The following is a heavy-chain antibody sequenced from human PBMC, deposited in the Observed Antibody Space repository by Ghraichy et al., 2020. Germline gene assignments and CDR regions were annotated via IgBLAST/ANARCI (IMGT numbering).Heavy chain of an antibody. CDR1: GGSFSIYY. Sequence: SQTLSLTCTVTGGSFSIYYWSWIRQTAGKGLEWIGRIYSSGSTNYNPSLKSRVTMSLDTSKIQFSLKLSSVTAADTAVYYCARDSGSYYSCDAFDIWGPGTVVLVSS. CDR2: IYSSGST. V-gene: IGHV4-4*07. D-gene: IGHD1-26*01. CDR3: ARDSGSYYSCDAFDI. J-gene: IGHJ3*02.